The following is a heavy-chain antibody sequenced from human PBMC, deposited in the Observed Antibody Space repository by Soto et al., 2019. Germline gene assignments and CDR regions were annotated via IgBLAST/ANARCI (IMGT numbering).Heavy chain of an antibody. CDR2: IYYSGST. Sequence: QVQLQESGPGLVKPSQTLSLTCTVSGGSISSGGYYWSWIRQHPGKGLEWIGYIYYSGSTYYNPSLKSRVTISVDTSKNQFPLKLSSVTAAATAVYYCARFRVPAAIAGAHRGGVRGTFDYWAREPWSPSPQ. D-gene: IGHD2-2*02. CDR3: ARFRVPAAIAGAHRGGVRGTFDY. CDR1: GGSISSGGYY. V-gene: IGHV4-31*03. J-gene: IGHJ4*02.